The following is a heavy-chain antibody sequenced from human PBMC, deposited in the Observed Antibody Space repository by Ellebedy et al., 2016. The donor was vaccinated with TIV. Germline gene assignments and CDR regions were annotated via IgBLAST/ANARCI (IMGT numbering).Heavy chain of an antibody. D-gene: IGHD6-19*01. CDR1: GFDFDSYG. J-gene: IGHJ4*02. Sequence: GGSLRLXCSASGFDFDSYGMHWVRQAPGKGLQWVASISYDSVYIYYIDVVEGRFTISRDNSKNEVTLQMSSLRPEDTAVYYCAKELGPHSSAWHYYEYWGQGTLVTVSS. CDR3: AKELGPHSSAWHYYEY. V-gene: IGHV3-30*18. CDR2: ISYDSVYI.